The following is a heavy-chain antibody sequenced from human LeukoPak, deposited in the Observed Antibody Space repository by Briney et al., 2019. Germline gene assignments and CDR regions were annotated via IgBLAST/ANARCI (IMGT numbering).Heavy chain of an antibody. CDR2: INTNTGNP. D-gene: IGHD2-15*01. CDR1: GYTSTSYA. J-gene: IGHJ4*02. CDR3: ARGFYCSGGNCYNY. Sequence: GASVKVSCKASGYTSTSYAMNWVRQAPGQGLEWMGWINTNTGNPTYAQGFTGRFVFSLDTSVSTAYLQISSLKAEDTAVYYCARGFYCSGGNCYNYWGQGTQVTVSS. V-gene: IGHV7-4-1*02.